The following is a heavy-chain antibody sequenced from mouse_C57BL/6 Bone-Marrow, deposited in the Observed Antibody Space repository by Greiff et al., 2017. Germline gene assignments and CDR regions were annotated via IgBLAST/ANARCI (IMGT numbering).Heavy chain of an antibody. CDR3: ARDGERYAMDY. J-gene: IGHJ4*01. CDR2: ISDGGSYT. Sequence: EVKVVESGGGLVKPGGSLKLSCAASGFTFSSYAMSWVRQTPEKRLEWVATISDGGSYTYYPDNVKGRFTISRDNAKNNLYLQMSHLKSEDTAMYYCARDGERYAMDYWGQGTSVTVSS. V-gene: IGHV5-4*01. CDR1: GFTFSSYA.